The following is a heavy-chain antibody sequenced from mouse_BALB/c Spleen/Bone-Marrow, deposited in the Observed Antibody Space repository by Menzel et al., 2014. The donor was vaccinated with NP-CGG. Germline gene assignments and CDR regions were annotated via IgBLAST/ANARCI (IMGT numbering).Heavy chain of an antibody. CDR2: INPDSSTI. Sequence: EVKLVESGGGLVQPGGSLKLSCAASGFDFSRYWMSWVRQAPGKGLEWIEGINPDSSTINYTPYLKDKFIISRDNAKNTLYLQMSKVRSEDTALYYCARNGYYGYSDYWGQGTPLTVSS. J-gene: IGHJ2*01. V-gene: IGHV4-1*02. CDR3: ARNGYYGYSDY. D-gene: IGHD2-1*01. CDR1: GFDFSRYW.